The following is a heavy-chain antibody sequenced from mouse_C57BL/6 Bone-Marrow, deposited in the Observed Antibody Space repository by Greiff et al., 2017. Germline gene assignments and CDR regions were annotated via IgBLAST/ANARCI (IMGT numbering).Heavy chain of an antibody. Sequence: QVQLKESGAELVRPGASVTLSCKASGYTFTDYEMHWVKQTPVHGLEWIGAIDPETGGTAYNQQFKGKAILTADKSSSTAYMALRSLTSEDSAVYYCTRDYYGSRVYYYAMDYWGQGTSVTVSS. D-gene: IGHD1-1*01. CDR1: GYTFTDYE. CDR3: TRDYYGSRVYYYAMDY. V-gene: IGHV1-15*01. J-gene: IGHJ4*01. CDR2: IDPETGGT.